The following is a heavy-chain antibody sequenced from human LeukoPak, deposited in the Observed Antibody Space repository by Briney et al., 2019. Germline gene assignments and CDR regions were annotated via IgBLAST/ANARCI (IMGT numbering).Heavy chain of an antibody. CDR2: ISRSGSTI. D-gene: IGHD3-9*01. V-gene: IGHV3-48*03. CDR1: GFTFSSYE. J-gene: IGHJ6*02. Sequence: PGGSLRLSCAASGFTFSSYEMNWVRQAPGKGLEWVSYISRSGSTIYYADSVKGRFTISRDNAKNSLYLQMNSLRAEDTAVYYCARYDYDILTGEPDGMDVWGQGTTVTVSS. CDR3: ARYDYDILTGEPDGMDV.